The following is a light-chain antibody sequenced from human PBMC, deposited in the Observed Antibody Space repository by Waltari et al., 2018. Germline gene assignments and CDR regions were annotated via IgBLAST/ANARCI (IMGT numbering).Light chain of an antibody. CDR1: QSFNYRY. V-gene: IGKV3-20*01. Sequence: EIVLTPSPGTLSFSPGERATLSCRASQSFNYRYLAWYQQKPGQAPRLLIYGASSRASGVPDRFSGSGSGADFTLTISRLEPEDFVVYYCQQYGTSPGTFGQGTKLEIK. CDR2: GAS. CDR3: QQYGTSPGT. J-gene: IGKJ1*01.